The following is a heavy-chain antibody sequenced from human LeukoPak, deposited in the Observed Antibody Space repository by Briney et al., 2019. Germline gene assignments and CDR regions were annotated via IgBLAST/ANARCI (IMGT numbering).Heavy chain of an antibody. CDR2: ISGSGVST. CDR3: ARDPSIGGYPWYYFDY. J-gene: IGHJ4*02. V-gene: IGHV3-23*01. Sequence: GGSLRLSCAASGFRFSSYAMSWVRQAPGKGLEWVSAISGSGVSTYYADSVKGRFTVSRDNSKNTLYLQMNSLRAEDTAVYYCARDPSIGGYPWYYFDYWGQGTLVTVSS. D-gene: IGHD3-22*01. CDR1: GFRFSSYA.